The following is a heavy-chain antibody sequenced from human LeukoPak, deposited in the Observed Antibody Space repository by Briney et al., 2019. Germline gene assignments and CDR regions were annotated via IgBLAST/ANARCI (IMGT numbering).Heavy chain of an antibody. V-gene: IGHV4-39*01. CDR2: IYYTGNT. D-gene: IGHD3/OR15-3a*01. J-gene: IGHJ4*02. Sequence: SETLSLTCTVSGVSISSSNSYWGWIRQPPGMGLEWIGSIYYTGNTYYNASLKSQVSISIDTSKNQFSLKLTSVTAADTAVYYCARQTGSGLFILPGGQGTLVTVSS. CDR3: ARQTGSGLFILP. CDR1: GVSISSSNSY.